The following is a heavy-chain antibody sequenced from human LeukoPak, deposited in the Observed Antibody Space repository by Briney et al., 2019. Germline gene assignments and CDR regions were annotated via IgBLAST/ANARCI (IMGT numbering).Heavy chain of an antibody. Sequence: SETLSLTCAVSGDSFSSHYWTWIRQSPGTGLEWIGYISHIGRTNYNPSPKSRVTISIDTSKNQFSLKLRSVTAADTAVYYCARDLVTVTKGFDIWGQGTMVRVSS. CDR2: ISHIGRT. D-gene: IGHD4-17*01. CDR3: ARDLVTVTKGFDI. J-gene: IGHJ3*02. CDR1: GDSFSSHY. V-gene: IGHV4-59*11.